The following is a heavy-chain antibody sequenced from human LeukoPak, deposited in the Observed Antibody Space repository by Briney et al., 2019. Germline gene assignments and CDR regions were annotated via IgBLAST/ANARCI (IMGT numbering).Heavy chain of an antibody. CDR1: GGSISSYY. J-gene: IGHJ4*02. CDR2: IYYSGST. Sequence: PSGTLSLTCTVSGGSISSYYWSWIRQPPGKGLEWIGYIYYSGSTNYNPSLKSRVTISVDTSKNQFSLKLSSVTAADTAVYYCARVSHSWINFADYWGQGTLVTVSS. CDR3: ARVSHSWINFADY. D-gene: IGHD5-12*01. V-gene: IGHV4-59*01.